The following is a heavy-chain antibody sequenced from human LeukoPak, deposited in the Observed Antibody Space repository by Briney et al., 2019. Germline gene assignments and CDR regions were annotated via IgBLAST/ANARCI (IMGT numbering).Heavy chain of an antibody. CDR2: ISYDGSNK. CDR3: ARVPGIAAADDYYYYGMDV. Sequence: GGSLRLSCAASGFTFSSYAMSWVRQAPGKGLEWVAVISYDGSNKYYADSVKGRFTISRDNSKNTLYLQMNSLRAEDTAVYYCARVPGIAAADDYYYYGMDVWGQGTTVTVSS. D-gene: IGHD6-13*01. CDR1: GFTFSSYA. J-gene: IGHJ6*02. V-gene: IGHV3-30-3*01.